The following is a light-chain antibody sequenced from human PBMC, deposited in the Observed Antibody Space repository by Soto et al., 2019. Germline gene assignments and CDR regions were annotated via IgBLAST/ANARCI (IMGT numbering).Light chain of an antibody. CDR2: AAS. CDR1: QSVSSSY. V-gene: IGKV3-20*01. J-gene: IGKJ4*01. CDR3: QQYGSSPLT. Sequence: EIVLTQSPGTLSLSPGEGATLSCRASQSVSSSYLGWYQQKPGQAPRLLIYAASSRATGIPDRFSGSGSGTDFTLTISRLEPEDFAVYYWQQYGSSPLTFGGGTMVDVK.